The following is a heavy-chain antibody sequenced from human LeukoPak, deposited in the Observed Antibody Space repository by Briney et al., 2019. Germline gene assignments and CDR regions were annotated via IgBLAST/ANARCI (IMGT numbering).Heavy chain of an antibody. CDR1: GGSFSSGGYY. J-gene: IGHJ4*02. CDR3: ARGSNYFDY. V-gene: IGHV4-61*08. CDR2: IFYNGGI. D-gene: IGHD6-6*01. Sequence: SETLSLTCTVSGGSFSSGGYYWSRIRQPPGKTLEWIGYIFYNGGINYNPSLRSRVTISQDTSKNQFSLKLTAVTAADTAVYYCARGSNYFDYWGPGTLVTVSS.